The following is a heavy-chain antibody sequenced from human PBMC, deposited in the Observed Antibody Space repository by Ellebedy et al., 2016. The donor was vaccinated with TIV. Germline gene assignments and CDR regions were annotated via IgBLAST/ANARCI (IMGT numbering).Heavy chain of an antibody. CDR3: AQSPKYYYGFDA. Sequence: SGPTLVKPTQTLTLTCTFSGFALSTTGVGVGWIRQPPGKALEWLASVYWDDDKRYSPSLKSRLTIAKDTSRNQVVLTMTNMDPMDTATYYCAQSPKYYYGFDAWGQGTTVTVSS. CDR2: VYWDDDK. V-gene: IGHV2-5*02. CDR1: GFALSTTGVG. J-gene: IGHJ6*02.